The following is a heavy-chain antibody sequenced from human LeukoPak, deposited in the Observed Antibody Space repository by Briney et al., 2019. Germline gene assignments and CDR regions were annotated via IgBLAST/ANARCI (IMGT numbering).Heavy chain of an antibody. Sequence: RASETLSLTGTVPGGPISSYYWSWIRQTPGKVLERIGSIYYSGSTNYNPSLQTRPTISVDTSNNQFSLKLSAVTAADTAVHCGASRYCSGGTCYGDYWGQGTLVTVSS. CDR1: GGPISSYY. CDR3: ASRYCSGGTCYGDY. J-gene: IGHJ4*02. CDR2: IYYSGST. V-gene: IGHV4-59*08. D-gene: IGHD2-15*01.